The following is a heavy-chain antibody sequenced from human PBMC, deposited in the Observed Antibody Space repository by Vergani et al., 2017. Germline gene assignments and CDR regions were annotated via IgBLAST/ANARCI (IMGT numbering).Heavy chain of an antibody. CDR2: IYYSGST. D-gene: IGHD3-22*01. CDR1: GCSISSSSYY. Sequence: QLQLQESGPGLVKPSETLSLTCTVSGCSISSSSYYWGWIRQPPGKGLEWIGSIYYSGSTYYNPSLKSRVTISVDTSKNQVSLKLSSVTAADTAVYYCARYMVSRIVVVGFDYWGQGTLVTVSS. CDR3: ARYMVSRIVVVGFDY. J-gene: IGHJ4*02. V-gene: IGHV4-39*07.